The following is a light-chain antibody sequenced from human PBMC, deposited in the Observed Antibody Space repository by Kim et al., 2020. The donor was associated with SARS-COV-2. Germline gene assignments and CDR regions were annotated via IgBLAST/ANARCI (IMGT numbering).Light chain of an antibody. CDR3: QQYGSSPGT. Sequence: SQGERATLSCRASQSVSSNYLAWYQQKPGQAPRLFIHGASSRATGIPDRFSGSGSGTDFTLTISRLEPEDFAMYYCQQYGSSPGTFGQGTKVDIK. CDR2: GAS. V-gene: IGKV3-20*01. J-gene: IGKJ1*01. CDR1: QSVSSNY.